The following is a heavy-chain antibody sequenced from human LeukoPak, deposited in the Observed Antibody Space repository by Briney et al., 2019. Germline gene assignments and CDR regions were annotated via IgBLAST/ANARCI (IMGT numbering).Heavy chain of an antibody. V-gene: IGHV1-46*03. D-gene: IGHD3-3*01. CDR1: GYTFTSYY. CDR3: ARGTITIFGVRTGFDP. J-gene: IGHJ5*02. Sequence: ASVKVSCKASGYTFTSYYMHWVRQAPGQGLEWMGIINPSGGSTIYAQKFQGRVTMTRGTSTSTVYMELSSLSSEDTAVYYCARGTITIFGVRTGFDPWGQGTLVTVSS. CDR2: INPSGGST.